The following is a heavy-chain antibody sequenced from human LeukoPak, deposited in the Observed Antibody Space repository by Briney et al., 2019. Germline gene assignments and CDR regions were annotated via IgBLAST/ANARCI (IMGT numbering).Heavy chain of an antibody. CDR1: GFTFSTYS. CDR3: ARGLRIAVAGNIDY. D-gene: IGHD6-19*01. CDR2: ISYDGSNK. V-gene: IGHV3-30*04. J-gene: IGHJ4*02. Sequence: GGPLRLSCAASGFTFSTYSMHWVRQAPGKGLEWVAAISYDGSNKRYADSVKGRFTISRDNSKNTLYLQMNSLRADNTAVYYCARGLRIAVAGNIDYWGQGTLVTVSS.